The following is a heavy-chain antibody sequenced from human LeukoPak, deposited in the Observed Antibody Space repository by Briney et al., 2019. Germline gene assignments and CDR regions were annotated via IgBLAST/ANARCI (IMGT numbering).Heavy chain of an antibody. V-gene: IGHV1-69*05. D-gene: IGHD1-14*01. CDR2: IIPIFGTA. CDR3: ATTHSECCPT. Sequence: ASVKVSCKASGGTFSSYAISWVRQAPGQGLEWMGGIIPIFGTANYAQKFQGRVTITTDESTSTAYMEPSSLRSEDTAVYYCATTHSECCPTWGQGTLVTVSS. J-gene: IGHJ5*02. CDR1: GGTFSSYA.